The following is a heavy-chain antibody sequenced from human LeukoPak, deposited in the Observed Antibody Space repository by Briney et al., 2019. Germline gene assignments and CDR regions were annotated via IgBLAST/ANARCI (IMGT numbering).Heavy chain of an antibody. J-gene: IGHJ6*02. Sequence: PGGSLTLSCAASGFAFDNFAMRWVRRPPGKGLEWVWGISYNRGGRGYPDFVRRRFTTSRKYAKNFLHLQMNILRSDDTALHYGAKDSIGEASGGMDVWGQGTTVTVSS. V-gene: IGHV3-9*01. CDR2: ISYNRGGR. D-gene: IGHD3-10*01. CDR3: AKDSIGEASGGMDV. CDR1: GFAFDNFA.